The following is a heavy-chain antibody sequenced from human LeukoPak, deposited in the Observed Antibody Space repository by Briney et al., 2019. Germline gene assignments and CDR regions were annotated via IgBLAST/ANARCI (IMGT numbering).Heavy chain of an antibody. J-gene: IGHJ6*02. CDR2: ISAYNGNT. Sequence: ASVKVSCKASGYTFTSYGISWVRQAPGQGLEWMGWISAYNGNTNYAQKLQGRVTMTTDTSTSTAYMELRSLRSDDTAVYYCASPGIAAADDPYYYYYGMDVWGQGTTVTVSS. CDR1: GYTFTSYG. D-gene: IGHD6-13*01. V-gene: IGHV1-18*01. CDR3: ASPGIAAADDPYYYYYGMDV.